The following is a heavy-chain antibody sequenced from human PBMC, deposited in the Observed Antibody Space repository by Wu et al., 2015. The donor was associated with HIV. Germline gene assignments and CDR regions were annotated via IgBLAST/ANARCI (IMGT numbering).Heavy chain of an antibody. CDR1: GGTFSNYA. CDR3: ARSREIWFANGMAV. J-gene: IGHJ6*02. V-gene: IGHV1-8*01. CDR2: MNPNSGNT. D-gene: IGHD3-10*01. Sequence: QVQLLQSGPELKRPGSSVKISCQASGGTFSNYAINWVRQATGQGLEWMGWMNPNSGNTGYAQKFQGRVTMTRNTSISTAYMELSSLRSEDTAVYYCARSREIWFANGMAVWAKGPRSPSP.